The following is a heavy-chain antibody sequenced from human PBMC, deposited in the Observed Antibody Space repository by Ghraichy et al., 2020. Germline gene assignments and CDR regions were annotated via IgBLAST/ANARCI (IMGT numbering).Heavy chain of an antibody. CDR1: GFTFDDYA. V-gene: IGHV3-43*02. Sequence: GGSLRLSCSASGFTFDDYAMHWVRQAPGKGLEWVSLISGDGGSTYYADSVKGRFTISRDNSKNSLYLQMNSLRTEDTALYYCAKGPFDGSGADTAFDCWGQATLVTVSS. D-gene: IGHD2-15*01. CDR2: ISGDGGST. CDR3: AKGPFDGSGADTAFDC. J-gene: IGHJ1*01.